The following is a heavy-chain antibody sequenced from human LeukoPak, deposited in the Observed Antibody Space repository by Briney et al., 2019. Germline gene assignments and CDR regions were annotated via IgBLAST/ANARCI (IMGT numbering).Heavy chain of an antibody. V-gene: IGHV1-18*01. Sequence: ASVKVSCKTSGYSFTSSGITWVRQAPGQGLEWMGWINTYNGFSKYARKLQGRVTMTADTSKSTAYMELSSLSSDDTAVYCCAKNTTGGYSDYWGQGTLVTVSS. CDR1: GYSFTSSG. CDR2: INTYNGFS. J-gene: IGHJ4*02. D-gene: IGHD1-1*01. CDR3: AKNTTGGYSDY.